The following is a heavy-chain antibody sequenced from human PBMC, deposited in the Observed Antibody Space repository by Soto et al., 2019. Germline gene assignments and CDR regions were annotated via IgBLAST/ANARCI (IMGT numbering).Heavy chain of an antibody. Sequence: GSLRLSCVASGFSLSDYAVNWVRQAPGKGLEWVSFISSDSRTIYYADSVEGRFTVSRDNARNSVSLQMDSLRDEDAAVYYCARIKLVEWFFINVDVYDMDVWGQGTRVTVSS. D-gene: IGHD3-3*01. CDR2: ISSDSRTI. CDR1: GFSLSDYA. V-gene: IGHV3-48*02. J-gene: IGHJ6*02. CDR3: ARIKLVEWFFINVDVYDMDV.